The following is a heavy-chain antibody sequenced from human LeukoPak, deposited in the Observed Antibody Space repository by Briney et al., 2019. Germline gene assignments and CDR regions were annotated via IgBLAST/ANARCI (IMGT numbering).Heavy chain of an antibody. CDR1: GYTFTSYG. CDR2: ISAYNGNT. D-gene: IGHD4-17*01. CDR3: ARDEGDTVTRRTFDI. V-gene: IGHV1-18*01. Sequence: ASVKLSCKASGYTFTSYGISWVRQAPGQGLEWMGWISAYNGNTNYAQKLQGRVTMTTDTSTSTAYMELRSLRPDDTAVYYCARDEGDTVTRRTFDIWGQGTMVTVSS. J-gene: IGHJ3*02.